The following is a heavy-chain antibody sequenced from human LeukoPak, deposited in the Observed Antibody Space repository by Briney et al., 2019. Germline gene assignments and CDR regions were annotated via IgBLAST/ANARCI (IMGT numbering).Heavy chain of an antibody. J-gene: IGHJ4*02. CDR1: GFTFCTFD. CDR2: IIGAGGAT. D-gene: IGHD3-22*01. Sequence: GGSLRLSCAASGFTFCTFDISGVPHAPGRGLRWGSHIIGAGGATPFADSVKGRFSISRDNSNNTVFLQMNSLRVEDTAVYYCAKASDFDSSGFPTDVFDFCGQGLLVSVAS. V-gene: IGHV3-23*01. CDR3: AKASDFDSSGFPTDVFDF.